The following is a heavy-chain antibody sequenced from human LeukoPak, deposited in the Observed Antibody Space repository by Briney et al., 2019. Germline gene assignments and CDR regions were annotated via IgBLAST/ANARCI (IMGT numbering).Heavy chain of an antibody. J-gene: IGHJ5*02. CDR3: VIFRCYYDNNGRNH. D-gene: IGHD3-22*01. V-gene: IGHV3-74*01. CDR1: VLTIIKYL. CDR2: INVDGIHT. Sequence: GGSLRHSCACSVLTIIKYLMHSVRQAPGKGLVWVSVINVDGIHTTYADSVKGRFTISRENAKNTMYLQLKSLKDKHTAVYYCVIFRCYYDNNGRNHWGQGTLVTVST.